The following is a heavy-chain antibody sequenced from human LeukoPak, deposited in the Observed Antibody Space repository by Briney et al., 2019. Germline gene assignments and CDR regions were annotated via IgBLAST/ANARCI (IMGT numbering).Heavy chain of an antibody. CDR3: ASTHDYGDAFDI. J-gene: IGHJ3*02. CDR2: ISSSGSTI. Sequence: GGSLRLSCAASGFTFSSYEMNWVRQAPGKGLERVSYISSSGSTIYYADSVKGRFTISRDNAKNSLYLQMNSLRAEDTAVYYCASTHDYGDAFDIWGQGTMVTVSS. V-gene: IGHV3-48*03. D-gene: IGHD4-17*01. CDR1: GFTFSSYE.